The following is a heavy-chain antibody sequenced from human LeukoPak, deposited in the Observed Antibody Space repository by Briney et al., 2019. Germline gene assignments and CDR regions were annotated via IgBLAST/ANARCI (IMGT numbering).Heavy chain of an antibody. CDR3: ARHGDWYFAL. J-gene: IGHJ2*01. CDR2: IHHGGRT. D-gene: IGHD3-10*01. CDR1: GGSFSGYY. Sequence: PSETLSLTCAVYGGSFSGYYWSWIRQPPGKGLEWIGEIHHGGRTKYHPALKSRVTISVDTPNNQFSLKLSSMTAADTAVYYCARHGDWYFALWGPGTLVTVSS. V-gene: IGHV4-34*01.